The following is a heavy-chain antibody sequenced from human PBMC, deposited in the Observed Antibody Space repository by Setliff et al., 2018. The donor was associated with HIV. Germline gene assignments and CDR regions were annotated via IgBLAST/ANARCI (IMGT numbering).Heavy chain of an antibody. D-gene: IGHD3-16*02. Sequence: ASVKVSCKASGYSFTGYYMHWVRQAPGQGLEWMGWMNPSTGGTRFAQKFQGRVTMTRDTFITTAYMELSSLRSEDTAVYYCVRGGQYYRSTYYYYYMDVWGKGTTVTVSS. CDR1: GYSFTGYY. CDR2: MNPSTGGT. J-gene: IGHJ6*03. CDR3: VRGGQYYRSTYYYYYMDV. V-gene: IGHV1-2*02.